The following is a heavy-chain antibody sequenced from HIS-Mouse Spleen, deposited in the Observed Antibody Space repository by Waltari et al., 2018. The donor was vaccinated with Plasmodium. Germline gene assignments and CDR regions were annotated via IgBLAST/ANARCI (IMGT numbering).Heavy chain of an antibody. CDR3: ASSWYWYYDL. CDR2: RNQDGSEK. V-gene: IGHV3-7*01. Sequence: EVQLVESGGGLVQPGGSLRLSCAASGFTFSSYWRSWVRQAPGKGLEWVANRNQDGSEKYYVDSVKGRFTISRDNAKNSLYLQMNSLRAEDTAVYYCASSWYWYYDLWGRGTLVTVSS. J-gene: IGHJ2*01. D-gene: IGHD6-13*01. CDR1: GFTFSSYW.